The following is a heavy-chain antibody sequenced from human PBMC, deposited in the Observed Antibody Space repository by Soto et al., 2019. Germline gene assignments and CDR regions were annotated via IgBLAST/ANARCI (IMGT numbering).Heavy chain of an antibody. CDR3: ARLGWDAFDI. J-gene: IGHJ3*02. Sequence: QLQLQESGPGLVKPSETLSLTCTVSGGSISSSSYYWGWIRQPPGKGLEWIGSIYYSGSTYYNPSLKSRVTISADTSKKQFSLKLSSVTAADTGVYYCARLGWDAFDIWGQGTMVTVSS. D-gene: IGHD6-19*01. CDR2: IYYSGST. V-gene: IGHV4-39*01. CDR1: GGSISSSSYY.